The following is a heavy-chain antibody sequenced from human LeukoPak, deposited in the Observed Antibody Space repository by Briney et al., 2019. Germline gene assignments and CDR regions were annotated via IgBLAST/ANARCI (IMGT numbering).Heavy chain of an antibody. Sequence: PSETLSLTCTVSGYSISSGYYWGWIRQPPGKGLEWIGSIHHSGSTNYNPSLKSRVTISVDTSKNQFSLKLSSVTAADTALYYCATEIVGELGNWFDPWGQGTLVTVSS. CDR1: GYSISSGYY. V-gene: IGHV4-38-2*02. CDR3: ATEIVGELGNWFDP. J-gene: IGHJ5*02. D-gene: IGHD5-12*01. CDR2: IHHSGST.